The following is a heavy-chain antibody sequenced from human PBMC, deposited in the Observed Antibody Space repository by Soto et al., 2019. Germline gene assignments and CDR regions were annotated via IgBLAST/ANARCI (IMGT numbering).Heavy chain of an antibody. CDR1: GFTFSSYA. CDR3: AKGRRIQFISGMDV. J-gene: IGHJ6*02. CDR2: ISGSGGST. Sequence: PXGSLRLSCAASGFTFSSYAMSWVRQAPGKGLEWVSAISGSGGSTYYADSVKGRFTISRDNSKNTLYLQMNSLRAEDTAVYYCAKGRRIQFISGMDVWGQGTTVTVSS. D-gene: IGHD5-18*01. V-gene: IGHV3-23*01.